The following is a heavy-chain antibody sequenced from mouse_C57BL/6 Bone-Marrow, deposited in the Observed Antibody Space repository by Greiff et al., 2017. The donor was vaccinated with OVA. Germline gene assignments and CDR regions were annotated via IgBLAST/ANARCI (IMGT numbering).Heavy chain of an antibody. CDR2: IYPGDGDT. V-gene: IGHV1-82*01. Sequence: QVQLQQSGPELVKPGASVKISCKASGYAFSSSWMNWVKQRPGKGLEWIGRIYPGDGDTNYNGKFKGKATLTADKSSSTAYMQLSSLTSEDSAVYFCARDPTGSVGDYWGQGTTLTVSS. CDR1: GYAFSSSW. J-gene: IGHJ2*01. D-gene: IGHD2-10*01. CDR3: ARDPTGSVGDY.